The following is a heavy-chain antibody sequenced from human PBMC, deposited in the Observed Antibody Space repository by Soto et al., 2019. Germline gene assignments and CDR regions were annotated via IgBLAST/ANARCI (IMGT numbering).Heavy chain of an antibody. CDR1: GGSISSYY. CDR3: ARSRWELLPYFDY. V-gene: IGHV4-59*01. D-gene: IGHD1-26*01. CDR2: IYYSGST. J-gene: IGHJ4*02. Sequence: SETLSLTCTVSGGSISSYYWSWIRQPPGKGLEWIGYIYYSGSTNYNPSLKSRVTISVDTSKNQFSLKLSSVTAADTAVYYCARSRWELLPYFDYWGQGTLVTAPQ.